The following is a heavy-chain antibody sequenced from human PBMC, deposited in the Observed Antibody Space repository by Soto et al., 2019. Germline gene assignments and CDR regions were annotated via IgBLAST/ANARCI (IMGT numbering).Heavy chain of an antibody. CDR1: GYTFTNND. CDR3: AREGLLLLPDY. CDR2: ISPYSGKT. J-gene: IGHJ4*02. Sequence: QIQLVQSGTEVRKPGASAKVSCKTSGYTFTNNDVCWVRQTPGQGLEWMGWISPYSGKTNYAQKFKGRVTMTTDTSTSTVYMELTSLTSDGTAVYYCAREGLLLLPDYWGQGTLVTVSS. D-gene: IGHD3-22*01. V-gene: IGHV1-18*01.